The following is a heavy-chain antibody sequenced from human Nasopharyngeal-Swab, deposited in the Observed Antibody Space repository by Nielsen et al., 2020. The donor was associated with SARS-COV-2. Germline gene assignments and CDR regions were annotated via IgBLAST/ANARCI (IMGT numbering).Heavy chain of an antibody. CDR2: IYYSGST. J-gene: IGHJ3*02. V-gene: IGHV4-39*01. CDR3: ARPNTPEDIVVVPAVIAFDI. D-gene: IGHD2-2*01. Sequence: WIRQPPGKGLEWIGSIYYSGSTYYNPSLKSRVTISVDTSKNQFSLKLSSVTAADTAVYYCARPNTPEDIVVVPAVIAFDIWGQGTMATVSS.